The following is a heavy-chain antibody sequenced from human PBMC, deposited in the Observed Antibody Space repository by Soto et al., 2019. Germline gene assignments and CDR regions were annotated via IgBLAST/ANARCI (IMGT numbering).Heavy chain of an antibody. J-gene: IGHJ6*02. CDR3: ARAEGSGAYYYYYGMDV. V-gene: IGHV5-10-1*01. CDR2: IDPSDSYI. CDR1: GYSFNSYW. Sequence: GESLKISCKGSGYSFNSYWISWVRQMPGKGLEWMGRIDPSDSYINYNPSFQGHVTISRDNAKSSLYLQMNSLGAEDTAVYYCARAEGSGAYYYYYGMDVWGQGTTVTVSS. D-gene: IGHD2-15*01.